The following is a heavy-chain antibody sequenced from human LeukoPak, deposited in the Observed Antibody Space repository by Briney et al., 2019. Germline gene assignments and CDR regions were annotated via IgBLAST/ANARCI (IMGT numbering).Heavy chain of an antibody. CDR3: ARWAEPVGATTYYYYYMDV. Sequence: SVKVSCKASGGTFSSYAISWVRQAPGQGLEWMGGIIPIFGTANYAQKFQGRVTITADESTSTAYMELSSLRSEDTAVYYCARWAEPVGATTYYYYYMDVWGKGTTVTVSS. V-gene: IGHV1-69*13. CDR1: GGTFSSYA. J-gene: IGHJ6*03. CDR2: IIPIFGTA. D-gene: IGHD1-26*01.